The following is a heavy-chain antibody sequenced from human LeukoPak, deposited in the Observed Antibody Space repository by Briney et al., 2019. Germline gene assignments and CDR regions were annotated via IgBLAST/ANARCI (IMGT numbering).Heavy chain of an antibody. CDR3: ARGVYDSSGYYCGY. CDR2: IYYSGST. D-gene: IGHD3-22*01. Sequence: SETLSLTCTVSGGSISSYYWSWIRQPPGKGLEWIGYIYYSGSTKSNPSLKSRVTISLDTSKNQFSLKLSSVTAADTAVYYCARGVYDSSGYYCGYWGQGTLVTVSS. J-gene: IGHJ4*02. V-gene: IGHV4-59*01. CDR1: GGSISSYY.